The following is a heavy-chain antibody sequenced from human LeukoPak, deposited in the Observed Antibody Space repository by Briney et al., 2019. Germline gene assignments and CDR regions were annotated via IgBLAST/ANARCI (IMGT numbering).Heavy chain of an antibody. D-gene: IGHD6-19*01. CDR1: GFTFNDYW. V-gene: IGHV3-7*01. CDR2: VKQDGKKK. J-gene: IGHJ3*02. Sequence: GGSLRLSCAASGFTFNDYWMSWVRQAPGKGLEWVANVKQDGKKKFYVDSVKGRFTISRDNAKNSLYLQMNSLKAEDTAVYYCVREAILAVAGDDAFDIWGQGTMVTVSS. CDR3: VREAILAVAGDDAFDI.